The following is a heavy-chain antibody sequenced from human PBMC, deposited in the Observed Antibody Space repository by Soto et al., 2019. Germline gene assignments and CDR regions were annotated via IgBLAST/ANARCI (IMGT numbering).Heavy chain of an antibody. CDR2: ISSNGGST. D-gene: IGHD6-19*01. CDR1: GFTFSSYA. CDR3: LKAGDSSGWYDDY. V-gene: IGHV3-64D*08. Sequence: GGSLRLSCSASGFTFSSYAMHWVRQAPGKGLEYVSAISSNGGSTYYADSVKGRFTISRDNSKNTLYLQMSSLRAEDTAVYYCLKAGDSSGWYDDYWGQGTLVTVSS. J-gene: IGHJ4*02.